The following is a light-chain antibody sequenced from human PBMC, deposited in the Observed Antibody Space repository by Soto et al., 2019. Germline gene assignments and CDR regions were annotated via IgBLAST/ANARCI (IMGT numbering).Light chain of an antibody. CDR2: DAS. CDR3: QQYNDWPQWT. V-gene: IGKV3-15*01. Sequence: ETMMTQSPATLSVSPGERVTLSCRASLSVSSGLAWYQQRPGQAPRLLIYDASARVTGIPARFSGSGSGTEFTLTISSLQSEDSAVYFCQQYNDWPQWTFGQGTKVDIK. J-gene: IGKJ1*01. CDR1: LSVSSG.